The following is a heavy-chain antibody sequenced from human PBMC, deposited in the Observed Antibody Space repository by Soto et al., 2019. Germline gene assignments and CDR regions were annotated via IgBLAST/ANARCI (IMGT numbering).Heavy chain of an antibody. J-gene: IGHJ5*02. CDR1: VFSLSTSRVG. CDR2: IYWDDDK. Sequence: QITLQESGHTLVKPTQTLTLTCTVSVFSLSTSRVGVGWIRQPPGNAPKWLALIYWDDDKRYSPSLKSRLTITQDTSKNQVVRTITNLDPVDTAPEDCAHKPGPWGQGTLGTVSS. CDR3: AHKPGP. V-gene: IGHV2-5*02.